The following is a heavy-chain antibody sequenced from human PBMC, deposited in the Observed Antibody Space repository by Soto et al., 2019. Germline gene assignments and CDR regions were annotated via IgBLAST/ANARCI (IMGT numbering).Heavy chain of an antibody. CDR1: GFTFSSYG. D-gene: IGHD6-13*01. Sequence: PGGSLRLSCAASGFTFSSYGMHWVRQAPGKGLEWVAVISYDGSNKYYADSVKGRFTISRDNSKNTLYLQMNSLRAEDTAVYYCAKDPSPYSSSWLNYWGQGTLVTVSS. J-gene: IGHJ4*02. V-gene: IGHV3-30*18. CDR3: AKDPSPYSSSWLNY. CDR2: ISYDGSNK.